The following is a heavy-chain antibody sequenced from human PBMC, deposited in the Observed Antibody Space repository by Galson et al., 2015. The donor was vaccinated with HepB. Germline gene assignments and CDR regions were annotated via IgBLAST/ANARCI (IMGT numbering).Heavy chain of an antibody. Sequence: SLRLSCAASGFTFSSYAMHWVRQAPGKGLEYVSAMSSDGSGTFYADSVKDRFTISRVNSKNTLYLQMSSLRHDDTAVYYCVKLVSRGNYLDKWGQGTLVTVSS. V-gene: IGHV3-64D*08. CDR1: GFTFSSYA. CDR3: VKLVSRGNYLDK. CDR2: MSSDGSGT. D-gene: IGHD3-16*01. J-gene: IGHJ4*02.